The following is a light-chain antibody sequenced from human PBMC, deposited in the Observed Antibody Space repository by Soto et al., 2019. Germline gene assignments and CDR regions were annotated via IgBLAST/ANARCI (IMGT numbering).Light chain of an antibody. Sequence: DCQIPQSPNTPSASVGDRVTITCRASQDINKNLIWYQQKPGKAPKLLIYDASDLETGVPSRFSGSGSGTGFTVSIISRHPEDFSTYYCQQYASLPLPIGQGTRLEIK. CDR3: QQYASLPLP. CDR2: DAS. V-gene: IGKV1-33*01. CDR1: QDINKN. J-gene: IGKJ5*01.